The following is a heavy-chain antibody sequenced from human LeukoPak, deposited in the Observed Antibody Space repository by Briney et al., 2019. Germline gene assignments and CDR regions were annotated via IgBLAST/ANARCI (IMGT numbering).Heavy chain of an antibody. CDR2: ISWNSGSI. V-gene: IGHV3-9*01. Sequence: PGGSLRLSCAASGFTFDDYAMHWVRQAPGKGLEWVSGISWNSGSIGYADSVKGRFTISRDNAKNSLYLQMNSLRAEDTAVYYCATVGPGGDDAFDIWGQGTMVTVSS. CDR3: ATVGPGGDDAFDI. CDR1: GFTFDDYA. D-gene: IGHD2-21*02. J-gene: IGHJ3*02.